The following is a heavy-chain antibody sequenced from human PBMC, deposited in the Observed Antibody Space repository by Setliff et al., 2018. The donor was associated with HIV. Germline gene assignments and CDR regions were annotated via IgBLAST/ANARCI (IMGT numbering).Heavy chain of an antibody. Sequence: PGGSLRLSCAASGFTFDDYGMSWVRQAPGKGLEWVSGINWNGGSTGYADSVKGRFTISRDNAKNSLYLQMNSLRAEDTAIYYCAKDMREWPGGANDYWGQGTLVTVSS. V-gene: IGHV3-20*04. CDR2: INWNGGST. CDR1: GFTFDDYG. J-gene: IGHJ4*02. D-gene: IGHD3-3*01. CDR3: AKDMREWPGGANDY.